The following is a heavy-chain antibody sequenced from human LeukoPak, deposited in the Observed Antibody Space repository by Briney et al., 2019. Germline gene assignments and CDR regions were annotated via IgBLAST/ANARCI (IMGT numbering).Heavy chain of an antibody. Sequence: GGSRRLSCAASGFTFSSYAMSWVRQAPGKGLEWVSAISGSGGSTYYADSVKGRFTISRDNSKNTLYLQMNSLRAEDTAVYYRAKDSSGWYAEYWGQGTLVTVSS. CDR1: GFTFSSYA. CDR3: AKDSSGWYAEY. D-gene: IGHD6-19*01. CDR2: ISGSGGST. J-gene: IGHJ4*02. V-gene: IGHV3-23*01.